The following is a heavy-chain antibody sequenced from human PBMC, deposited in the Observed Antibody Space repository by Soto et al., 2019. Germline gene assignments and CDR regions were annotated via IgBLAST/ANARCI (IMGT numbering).Heavy chain of an antibody. J-gene: IGHJ5*02. Sequence: GGSLRLSCAASGFVFSSYAMSWVRQAPGKGLEWVSSIGVSGGNTYYADSVKGRFTISRDNSKNTLFLQMNNVRAEDTAVYFCARCGKLWYRTNWFDPWGLGTLVTVSS. CDR2: IGVSGGNT. V-gene: IGHV3-23*01. D-gene: IGHD1-26*01. CDR1: GFVFSSYA. CDR3: ARCGKLWYRTNWFDP.